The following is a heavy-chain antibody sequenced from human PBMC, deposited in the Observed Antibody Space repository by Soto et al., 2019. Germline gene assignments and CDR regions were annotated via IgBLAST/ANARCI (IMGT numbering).Heavy chain of an antibody. Sequence: ASVKVSCKASGYTFTSYYMHWVRQAPGQGLEWMGIINPSGGSTSYAQKFQGRVTMTRDTSTSAVYMELSSLRSEDTAVYYCARGRMRTGFGELSLYYGMDVWGQGTKVTVSS. J-gene: IGHJ6*02. D-gene: IGHD3-10*01. CDR3: ARGRMRTGFGELSLYYGMDV. CDR1: GYTFTSYY. CDR2: INPSGGST. V-gene: IGHV1-46*01.